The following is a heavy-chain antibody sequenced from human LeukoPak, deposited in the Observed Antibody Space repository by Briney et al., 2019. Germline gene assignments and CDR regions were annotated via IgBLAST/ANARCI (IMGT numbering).Heavy chain of an antibody. V-gene: IGHV1-2*02. CDR3: ARVPRGGVDSSGYRFDY. Sequence: GASVKVSCKASGYTFTGYYMHWVRQAPGQGLEWMGWINPNSGGTNYAQKFQGRVTMTRDTSISTAYMELSRLRSDDTAVYYCARVPRGGVDSSGYRFDYWGQGTLVTVSS. CDR1: GYTFTGYY. J-gene: IGHJ4*02. CDR2: INPNSGGT. D-gene: IGHD3-22*01.